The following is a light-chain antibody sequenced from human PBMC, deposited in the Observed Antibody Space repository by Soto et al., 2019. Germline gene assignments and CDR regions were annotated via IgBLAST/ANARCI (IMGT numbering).Light chain of an antibody. Sequence: EIVLTQSPGTLSLSPGERATLSCRASQSVSSSYLGWYQQKPGQSPRLLIYGASSRATGIPDRFSGSGSGTDFTLTISRLEPEDFTVYYCQQYGSRPRTFGQGTKVEMK. CDR1: QSVSSSY. CDR3: QQYGSRPRT. J-gene: IGKJ1*01. CDR2: GAS. V-gene: IGKV3-20*01.